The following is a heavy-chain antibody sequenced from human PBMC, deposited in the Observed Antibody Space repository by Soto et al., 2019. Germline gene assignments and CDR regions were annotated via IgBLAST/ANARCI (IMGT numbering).Heavy chain of an antibody. D-gene: IGHD5-12*01. CDR2: INTNTGNP. Sequence: ASVKVSCKASGYTFTSYAMNWVRQAPGQGLEWMGWINTNTGNPTYAQGFTGRFVFSLDTSVSTAYLQICSLKAEDTAVYYCARDLIVATTERGYYYYGMDVWGQGTTVTVSS. CDR3: ARDLIVATTERGYYYYGMDV. J-gene: IGHJ6*02. V-gene: IGHV7-4-1*01. CDR1: GYTFTSYA.